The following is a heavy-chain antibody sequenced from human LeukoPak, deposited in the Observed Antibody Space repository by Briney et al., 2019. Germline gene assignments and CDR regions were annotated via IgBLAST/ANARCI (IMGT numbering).Heavy chain of an antibody. V-gene: IGHV4-39*02. J-gene: IGHJ4*02. Sequence: PSETLSLTCTVSGGSISSSSYYWGWIRQPPGKGLEWIGSIYYSGSTYYNPSLKSRVTISVDTSKNQFSLKLSSVTAADTAVYYCARDPRGATPYYFDYWGQGTLVTVSS. CDR1: GGSISSSSYY. CDR2: IYYSGST. D-gene: IGHD5-24*01. CDR3: ARDPRGATPYYFDY.